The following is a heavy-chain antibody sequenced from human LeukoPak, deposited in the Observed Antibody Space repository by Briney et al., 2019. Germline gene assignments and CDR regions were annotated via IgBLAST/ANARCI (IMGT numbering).Heavy chain of an antibody. Sequence: RGSLRLSCAASGFMFSGYWMSWVRQAPGKGLEWVANIKQDGGGIYYVDSVKGRFIISRDNAKNSLYLQMNSLRAADTAVYYCARGVVVTALRQYYYYMDVWGKAAKVAVCS. CDR3: ARGVVVTALRQYYYYMDV. CDR2: IKQDGGGI. D-gene: IGHD2-21*02. V-gene: IGHV3-7*01. J-gene: IGHJ6*03. CDR1: GFMFSGYW.